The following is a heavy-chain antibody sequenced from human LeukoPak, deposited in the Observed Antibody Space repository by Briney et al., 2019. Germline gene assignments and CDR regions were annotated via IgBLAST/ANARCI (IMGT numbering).Heavy chain of an antibody. CDR1: GYTFTSYG. CDR3: AILYYGSGSYYPY. Sequence: ASVKVPCKASGYTFTSYGISWVRQAPGQGLEWMGWINPNSGGTNYAQKFQGRVTMTRDTSISTAYMELSRLRSDDTAVYYCAILYYGSGSYYPYWGQGTLVTVSS. J-gene: IGHJ4*02. V-gene: IGHV1-2*02. D-gene: IGHD3-10*01. CDR2: INPNSGGT.